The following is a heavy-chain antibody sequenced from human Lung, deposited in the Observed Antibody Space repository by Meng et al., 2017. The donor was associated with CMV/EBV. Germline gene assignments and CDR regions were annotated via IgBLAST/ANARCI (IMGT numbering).Heavy chain of an antibody. D-gene: IGHD1/OR15-1a*01. CDR2: ISSSGSTI. Sequence: SXAASGFTFSDYYISWIRQAPGKGLEWVSYISSSGSTIYYADSVKGRCTISRDNAKNSLYLQMNSLRAEDTAVYYCARTGTSANYYYYYGMDVWXQGTXVTVAS. CDR3: ARTGTSANYYYYYGMDV. V-gene: IGHV3-11*01. CDR1: GFTFSDYY. J-gene: IGHJ6*02.